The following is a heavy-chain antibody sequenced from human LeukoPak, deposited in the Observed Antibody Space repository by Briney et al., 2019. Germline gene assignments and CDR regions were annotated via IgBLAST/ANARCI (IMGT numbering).Heavy chain of an antibody. D-gene: IGHD3-3*01. V-gene: IGHV1-2*02. CDR2: INPNSGGT. CDR3: ARDLSVTSIFEVVIDAFDI. Sequence: GASVKVSCKASGYTLTSYYMHWVRQAPGQGLEWMGWINPNSGGTNYAQKFQGRVTMTRDTSISTAYMELSRLRSHDTAVYYCARDLSVTSIFEVVIDAFDIWGQGTIVTVSS. CDR1: GYTLTSYY. J-gene: IGHJ3*02.